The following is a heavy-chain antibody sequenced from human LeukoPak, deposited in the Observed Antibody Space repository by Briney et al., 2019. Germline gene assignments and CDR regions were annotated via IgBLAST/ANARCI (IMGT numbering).Heavy chain of an antibody. J-gene: IGHJ4*02. CDR2: ISGSGGST. CDR3: AKSYHYDSSARPRYFDY. V-gene: IGHV3-23*01. D-gene: IGHD3-22*01. CDR1: GFTFSSYA. Sequence: GGSLRLSXAASGFTFSSYAMSWVRQAPGKGLEWVSAISGSGGSTYYADSVKGRFTISRDNSKNTLYLQMNSLRAEDTAVYYCAKSYHYDSSARPRYFDYWGQGTLVTVSS.